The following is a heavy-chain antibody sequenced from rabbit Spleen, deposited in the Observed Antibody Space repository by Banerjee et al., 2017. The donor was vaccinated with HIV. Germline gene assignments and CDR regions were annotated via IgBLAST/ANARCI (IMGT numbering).Heavy chain of an antibody. Sequence: QEHLVESGGGLVQPGGSLKLSCKASGFDFSDYGVTWVRQAPGKGLEWIGYIDPVFGRTYYANWVNGRFTISRHNAQNTLYLQLDSLTAADTATYFCVRDRANIGGDYGPYYCDLWGQGTLV. V-gene: IGHV1S47*01. CDR3: VRDRANIGGDYGPYYCDL. CDR1: GFDFSDYG. CDR2: IDPVFGRT. D-gene: IGHD2-1*01. J-gene: IGHJ4*01.